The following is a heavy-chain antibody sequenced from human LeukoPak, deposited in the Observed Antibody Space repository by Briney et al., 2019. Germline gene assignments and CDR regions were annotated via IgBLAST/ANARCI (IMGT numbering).Heavy chain of an antibody. Sequence: GESLRLSCAASGFTFSSYAMHWVRQAPGKGLEWVAVISYDGSNKYYAGSVKGRFTISRDNSKNTLYLQMSSLRAEDTAVYYCARDKDVKDIVATMLFDIWGQGTMVTVSS. CDR2: ISYDGSNK. V-gene: IGHV3-30-3*01. D-gene: IGHD5-12*01. J-gene: IGHJ3*02. CDR3: ARDKDVKDIVATMLFDI. CDR1: GFTFSSYA.